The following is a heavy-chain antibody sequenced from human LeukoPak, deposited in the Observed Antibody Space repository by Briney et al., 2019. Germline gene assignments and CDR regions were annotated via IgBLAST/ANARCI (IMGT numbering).Heavy chain of an antibody. Sequence: SGFTXSSYXXXXVRXAPGXXXEWGAXIRYDGSNKYYADSGKGRFTISRDNSKNTLYLQMNSLRAEDTAVYYCAKVDYDFWSGPNAFDIWGQGTMVTVSS. V-gene: IGHV3-30*02. CDR2: IRYDGSNK. CDR1: GFTXSSYX. CDR3: AKVDYDFWSGPNAFDI. J-gene: IGHJ3*02. D-gene: IGHD3-3*01.